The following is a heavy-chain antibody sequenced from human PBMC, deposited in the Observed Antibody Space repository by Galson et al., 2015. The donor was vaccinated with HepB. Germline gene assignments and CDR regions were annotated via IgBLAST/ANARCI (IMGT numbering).Heavy chain of an antibody. CDR3: ARGLIYDFWSGYYRGQAFDI. D-gene: IGHD3-3*01. J-gene: IGHJ3*02. V-gene: IGHV4-34*01. CDR2: INHSGST. CDR1: GGSFRGYY. Sequence: ETLSLTCAVYGGSFRGYYWSWIRQPPGKGLEWIGEINHSGSTNYNPSLKSRVTISVDTSKNQFSLKLSSVTAADTAVYYCARGLIYDFWSGYYRGQAFDIWGQGTMVTVSS.